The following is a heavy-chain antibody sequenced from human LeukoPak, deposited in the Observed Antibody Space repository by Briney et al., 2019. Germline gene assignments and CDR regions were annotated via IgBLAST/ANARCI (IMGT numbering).Heavy chain of an antibody. Sequence: PSETLPLTCAVYGGSFSGYYWSWIRQPPGKWLEWIGEINHSGSTNYNPSHKSRVTISVDTSKNQFSLKLSSVTAADTAVYYCARPARGYSGYAIWGQGTLVTVSS. V-gene: IGHV4-34*01. CDR2: INHSGST. D-gene: IGHD5-12*01. J-gene: IGHJ4*02. CDR3: ARPARGYSGYAI. CDR1: GGSFSGYY.